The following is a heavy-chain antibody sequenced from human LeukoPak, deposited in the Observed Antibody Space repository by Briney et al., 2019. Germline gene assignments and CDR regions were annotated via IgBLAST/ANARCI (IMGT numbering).Heavy chain of an antibody. V-gene: IGHV4-38-2*01. Sequence: SETLSLTCAVSGYSISSGYYWGWIRQPPGKGLEWIGSIYHSGSTYYNPSLKSRVTISVDTSKNQFSLKLSSVTAADTAVYYCAISPLYCSGGSCYESSDAFDIWGQGTMVTVSS. J-gene: IGHJ3*02. CDR3: AISPLYCSGGSCYESSDAFDI. CDR1: GYSISSGYY. CDR2: IYHSGST. D-gene: IGHD2-15*01.